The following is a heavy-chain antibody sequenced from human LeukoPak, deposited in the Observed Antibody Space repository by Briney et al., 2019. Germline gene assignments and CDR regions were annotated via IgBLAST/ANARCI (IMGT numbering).Heavy chain of an antibody. D-gene: IGHD1-26*01. V-gene: IGHV1-2*02. CDR3: AKYSGSYFPPHFDY. Sequence: ASVKVSCKASGYTFTGYYMHWVRQAPGQGLEWMGWINPNSGGTNYAQKFQGMVTMTRDTSISTAYMELSRLRSDDTAVYYCAKYSGSYFPPHFDYWGQGTLVTVSS. J-gene: IGHJ4*02. CDR1: GYTFTGYY. CDR2: INPNSGGT.